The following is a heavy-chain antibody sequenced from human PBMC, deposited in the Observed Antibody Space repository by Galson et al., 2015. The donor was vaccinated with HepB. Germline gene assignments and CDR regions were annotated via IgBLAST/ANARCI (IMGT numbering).Heavy chain of an antibody. CDR2: ISYDGSNK. D-gene: IGHD2-15*01. Sequence: SLRLSCAASGFTFSSYAMHWVRQAPGKGLEWVAVISYDGSNKYYADSVKGRFTISRDNSKNTLYLQMNSLRAEDTAVYYCASSGPYYYYGMDVWGQGTTVTVSS. V-gene: IGHV3-30-3*01. CDR1: GFTFSSYA. CDR3: ASSGPYYYYGMDV. J-gene: IGHJ6*02.